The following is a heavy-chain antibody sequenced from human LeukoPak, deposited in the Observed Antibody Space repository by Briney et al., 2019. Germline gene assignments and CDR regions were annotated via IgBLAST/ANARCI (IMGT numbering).Heavy chain of an antibody. J-gene: IGHJ4*02. D-gene: IGHD4-23*01. CDR1: GYTFTSYG. CDR3: ARLYGGNPTGASFDY. V-gene: IGHV1-18*01. CDR2: ISAYNGNT. Sequence: ASVKVSCKASGYTFTSYGISWVRQAPGQGLEWMGWISAYNGNTNYAQKLQGRVTMTTDTSTSTAYMELRSLRSDDTAVYYCARLYGGNPTGASFDYWGQGTPVTVSS.